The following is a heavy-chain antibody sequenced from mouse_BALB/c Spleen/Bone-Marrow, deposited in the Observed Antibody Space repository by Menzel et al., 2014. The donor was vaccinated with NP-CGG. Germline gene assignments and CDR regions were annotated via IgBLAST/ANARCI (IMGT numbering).Heavy chain of an antibody. J-gene: IGHJ3*01. V-gene: IGHV14-3*02. Sequence: DVKLQESGAELVKPGASVKLSCTASGFNIKDTYMHWVKQRPEQGLEWIGRIDPANGNTKYDLKFQGKATITADTSSNTAYLQLSSLTSEDTAVYYCARNGNYGAWFAYWGQGTLVTVSA. CDR2: IDPANGNT. CDR3: ARNGNYGAWFAY. D-gene: IGHD2-1*01. CDR1: GFNIKDTY.